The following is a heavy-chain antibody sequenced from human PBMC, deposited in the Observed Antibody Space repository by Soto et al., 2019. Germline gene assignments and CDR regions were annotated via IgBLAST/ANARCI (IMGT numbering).Heavy chain of an antibody. CDR2: INANSGGT. J-gene: IGHJ4*02. CDR3: ASGCSRNWPDF. D-gene: IGHD6-13*01. V-gene: IGHV1-2*02. Sequence: QVQLVQSGAEVKKPGASVKVSCKASGYTFTDYYMHWVRQAPGQGLEWMGWINANSGGTNYPQKFQGRFTMTRATSRSTVYMELSSLRAEDTAVYYCASGCSRNWPDFWGRGTLVTVSS. CDR1: GYTFTDYY.